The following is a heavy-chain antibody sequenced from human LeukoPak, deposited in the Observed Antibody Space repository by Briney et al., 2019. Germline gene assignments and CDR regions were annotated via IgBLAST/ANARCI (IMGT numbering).Heavy chain of an antibody. D-gene: IGHD2-2*01. CDR2: IWYDGSNK. Sequence: GRSLRLSCAASGFTFSTYGMHWVRQAPGKGLEWVAIIWYDGSNKYYADSVKSRFTISRDNSKNTLYLQMNSLRAEDTAVYYCARDQGCSSTSCYSLFFHYWGQGTLVTVSS. CDR1: GFTFSTYG. V-gene: IGHV3-33*01. CDR3: ARDQGCSSTSCYSLFFHY. J-gene: IGHJ4*02.